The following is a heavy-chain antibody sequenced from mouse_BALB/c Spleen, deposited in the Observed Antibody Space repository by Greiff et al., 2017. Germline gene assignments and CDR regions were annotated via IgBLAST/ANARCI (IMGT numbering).Heavy chain of an antibody. CDR3: ARHYGSSYDWYFDV. Sequence: EVQGVESGGGLVQPGGSRKLSCAASGFTFSSFGLHWVRQAPEKGLEWVAYISSGSSTIYYADTVKGRFTISRDNPKNTLFLQMTSLRSEDTAMYYCARHYGSSYDWYFDVWGAGTTVTVSS. D-gene: IGHD1-1*01. CDR2: ISSGSSTI. J-gene: IGHJ1*01. CDR1: GFTFSSFG. V-gene: IGHV5-17*02.